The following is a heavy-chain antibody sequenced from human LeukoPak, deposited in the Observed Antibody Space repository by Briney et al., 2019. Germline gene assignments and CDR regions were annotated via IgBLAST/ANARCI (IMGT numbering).Heavy chain of an antibody. CDR1: GFTFSSYS. CDR3: AKVGQQWLIPEES. Sequence: GGSLRLSCAASGFTFSSYSMNWVRQAPGKGLEWVSYISSSSTIYYADSVKGRFTISRDNSKNTLYLQMNTLRAEDTAVYYCAKVGQQWLIPEESWGQGTLVTVSS. V-gene: IGHV3-48*01. CDR2: ISSSSTI. D-gene: IGHD6-19*01. J-gene: IGHJ5*02.